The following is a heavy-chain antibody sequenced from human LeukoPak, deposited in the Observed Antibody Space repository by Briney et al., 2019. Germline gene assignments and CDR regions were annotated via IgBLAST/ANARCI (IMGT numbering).Heavy chain of an antibody. D-gene: IGHD2-15*01. V-gene: IGHV3-23*01. CDR2: ISVSGGST. CDR1: GFTFSSYA. Sequence: GGSLRLSCAASGFTFSSYAMSWVRQAPGKGLEWVSGISVSGGSTCYADSVKGRFTISRDNSKNTLYLQMNSLRADDTAVYYCAKADFCRGGTCYDFDYWGQGTLITVSS. CDR3: AKADFCRGGTCYDFDY. J-gene: IGHJ4*02.